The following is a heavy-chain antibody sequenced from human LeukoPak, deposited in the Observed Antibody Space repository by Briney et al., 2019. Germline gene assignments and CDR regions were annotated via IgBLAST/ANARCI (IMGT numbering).Heavy chain of an antibody. J-gene: IGHJ6*03. Sequence: PSETLSFTCNVSGGSISSTTDYWARIRQPPGKGLAWIGSIYYGGRTFDNPSLKSRVTISIDTSKNQFFLKVTSVTAADTAVYYCARQKWLVGYMDVWDKGTTVTVSS. V-gene: IGHV4-39*01. CDR1: GGSISSTTDY. CDR3: ARQKWLVGYMDV. CDR2: IYYGGRT. D-gene: IGHD6-19*01.